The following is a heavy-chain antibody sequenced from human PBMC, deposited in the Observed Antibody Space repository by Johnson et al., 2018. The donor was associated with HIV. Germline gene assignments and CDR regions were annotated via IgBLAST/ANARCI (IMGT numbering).Heavy chain of an antibody. CDR1: GFTFMSSD. D-gene: IGHD6-6*01. CDR3: AKGPNGQLDDAFHI. Sequence: QVQLVESGGGVVQPGRTLRLSCAASGFTFMSSDIHCFRQAPGKGLEWVAVRSYDESHNYYADYVKGRITSPRDNSKNTLYLQMNSLRAEDPAVYYCAKGPNGQLDDAFHIWGQETMVTVSS. CDR2: RSYDESHN. J-gene: IGHJ3*02. V-gene: IGHV3-30*18.